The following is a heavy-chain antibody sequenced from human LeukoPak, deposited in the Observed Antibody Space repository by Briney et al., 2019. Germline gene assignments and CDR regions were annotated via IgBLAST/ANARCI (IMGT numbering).Heavy chain of an antibody. Sequence: PGGSLRLSCAASGFTFSSYGMHWVRQAPGKGLEWVAVISYDGSNKYYADSVKGRFTISRDNSKNTLYLQMNSLRPEDTAVYYCAKEIGAAAGRGFDYWGQGTLVTVSS. J-gene: IGHJ4*02. D-gene: IGHD6-13*01. CDR2: ISYDGSNK. CDR3: AKEIGAAAGRGFDY. V-gene: IGHV3-30*18. CDR1: GFTFSSYG.